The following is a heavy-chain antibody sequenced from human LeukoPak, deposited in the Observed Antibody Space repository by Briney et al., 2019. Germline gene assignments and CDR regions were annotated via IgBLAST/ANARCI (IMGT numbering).Heavy chain of an antibody. D-gene: IGHD3-22*01. CDR3: ARDPMSNGYYYYYMDV. J-gene: IGHJ6*03. CDR2: ISANGGST. V-gene: IGHV3-64*01. CDR1: GFSFSSYA. Sequence: QAGGSLRLSCAASGFSFSSYAMHWVRQAPGKGLEYVSGISANGGSTYYANSVKGRFTISRDNSKNTLYLQMGSLRAEDMAVYYCARDPMSNGYYYYYMDVWGKGTTVTVSS.